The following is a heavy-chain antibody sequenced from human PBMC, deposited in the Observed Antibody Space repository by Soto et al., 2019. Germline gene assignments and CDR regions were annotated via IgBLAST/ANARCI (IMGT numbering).Heavy chain of an antibody. CDR2: IYYSGST. J-gene: IGHJ5*02. D-gene: IGHD2-15*01. V-gene: IGHV4-39*01. CDR3: ARHILYCSGGSCYRNWFDP. Sequence: RSLTCTVSGGSISSSSYYWGWIRQPPGKGLEWIGSIYYSGSTYYNPSLKSRVTISVDTSKNQFSLKLSSVTAADTAVYYCARHILYCSGGSCYRNWFDPWGQGTLVTVSS. CDR1: GGSISSSSYY.